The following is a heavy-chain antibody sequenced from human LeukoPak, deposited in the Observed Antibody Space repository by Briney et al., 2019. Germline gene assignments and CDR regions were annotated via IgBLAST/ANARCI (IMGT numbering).Heavy chain of an antibody. V-gene: IGHV4-34*01. J-gene: IGHJ4*02. CDR1: GGSFSTYY. Sequence: PSETLSLTCAVYGGSFSTYYWMWIRQPPGKGLEWIGEINPSGSTNYNPSLKSRVTMSVDTSKNQFSLKLSSVTAADTAVYYCARGRGDSSSSYDSWGQGTLVTVSS. D-gene: IGHD6-6*01. CDR2: INPSGST. CDR3: ARGRGDSSSSYDS.